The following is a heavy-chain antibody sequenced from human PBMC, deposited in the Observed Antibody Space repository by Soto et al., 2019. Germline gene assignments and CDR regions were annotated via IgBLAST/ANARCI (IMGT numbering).Heavy chain of an antibody. D-gene: IGHD7-27*01. CDR3: ARRERGTRRNWFDP. CDR1: GGSISSYY. V-gene: IGHV4-39*01. CDR2: IYYSGST. J-gene: IGHJ5*02. Sequence: SETLSLTCTVSGGSISSYYWGWIRQPPGKGLEWIGSIYYSGSTYYNPSLKSRVTISVDTSKNQFSLKLSSVTAADTAVYYCARRERGTRRNWFDPWGQGTLVTVSS.